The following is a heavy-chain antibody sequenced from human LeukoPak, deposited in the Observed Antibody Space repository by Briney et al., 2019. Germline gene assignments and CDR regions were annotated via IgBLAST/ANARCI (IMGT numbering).Heavy chain of an antibody. CDR1: GFTFGSYE. V-gene: IGHV3-48*03. D-gene: IGHD3-22*01. J-gene: IGHJ4*02. CDR3: VRDKYDSSGRFDY. Sequence: GGSLRLSCAASGFTFGSYEMNWVRQAPGKGLEWVSYISGGGGTIYYVDSVKGRFTISRDNAKSSLYLQMNSLRAEDTAVYYCVRDKYDSSGRFDYWGQGTLVTVSS. CDR2: ISGGGGTI.